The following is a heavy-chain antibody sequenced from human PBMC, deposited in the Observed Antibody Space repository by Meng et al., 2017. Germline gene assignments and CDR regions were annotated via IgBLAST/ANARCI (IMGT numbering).Heavy chain of an antibody. J-gene: IGHJ4*02. D-gene: IGHD4-17*01. Sequence: QVQRHESGPGLVNPSGTPSSTCAVSGGSISSSTWWSWVRQPPGKGLEWIGEIYHSGSTNYNPSLKSRVTISVDKSKNQFSLKLSSVTAADTAVYYCARGTDYGDYYFDYWGQGTLVTVSS. CDR2: IYHSGST. V-gene: IGHV4-4*02. CDR3: ARGTDYGDYYFDY. CDR1: GGSISSSTW.